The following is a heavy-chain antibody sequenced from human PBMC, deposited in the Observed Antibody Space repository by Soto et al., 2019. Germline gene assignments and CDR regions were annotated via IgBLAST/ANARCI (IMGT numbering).Heavy chain of an antibody. CDR1: GYRLTELS. V-gene: IGHV1-24*01. CDR3: ARGYCTNGVCRNHFDY. CDR2: FDPEDGER. J-gene: IGHJ4*02. D-gene: IGHD2-8*01. Sequence: ASVKVSCKVSGYRLTELSIHWVRQAPGKGLEWMGGFDPEDGERIYAQKFQGRVTITRDTSASTAYMELSSLRSEDTAVYYRARGYCTNGVCRNHFDYWGQGTLVTVSS.